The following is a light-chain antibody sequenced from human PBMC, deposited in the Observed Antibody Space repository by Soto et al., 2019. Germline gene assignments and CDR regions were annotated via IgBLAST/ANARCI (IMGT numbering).Light chain of an antibody. V-gene: IGKV2-28*01. CDR1: QSLLDSDGYKY. CDR3: MQALQTGYT. J-gene: IGKJ2*01. Sequence: DIVMTQSPISLPVSPGEPASISCRSSQSLLDSDGYKYLDWYLQKTGQSPQLLIYLGSNRATGVPDRFSGSGSGTDFTLKISRVEAEDVGVYYCMQALQTGYTFGQGTRLEIK. CDR2: LGS.